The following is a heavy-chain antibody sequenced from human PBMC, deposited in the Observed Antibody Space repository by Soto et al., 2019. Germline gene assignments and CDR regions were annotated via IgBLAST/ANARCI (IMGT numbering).Heavy chain of an antibody. Sequence: SETLSLTCAVYGGSFSGYYWSWIRQPPGKGLEWIGEINHSGSTNYNPSLKSRVTISVDTSKNQFSLKLSSVTAADTAVYYCARAWYYLPFDYWGQGTLVTVSS. CDR2: INHSGST. V-gene: IGHV4-34*01. D-gene: IGHD3-10*01. CDR3: ARAWYYLPFDY. J-gene: IGHJ4*02. CDR1: GGSFSGYY.